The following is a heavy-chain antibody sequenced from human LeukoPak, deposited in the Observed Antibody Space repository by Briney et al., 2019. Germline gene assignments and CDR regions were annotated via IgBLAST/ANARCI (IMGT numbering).Heavy chain of an antibody. J-gene: IGHJ4*02. V-gene: IGHV4-59*01. Sequence: RTSETLSLTCTVSGGSISSYYWSWIRQPPGKGLEWIGYIYYSGSTNYNPSLKSRVTISVDTSKNQFSLKLSSVTAADTAVYYCARDEGGAGVTGTKSGFDYWGQGTLVTVSS. D-gene: IGHD1-7*01. CDR2: IYYSGST. CDR3: ARDEGGAGVTGTKSGFDY. CDR1: GGSISSYY.